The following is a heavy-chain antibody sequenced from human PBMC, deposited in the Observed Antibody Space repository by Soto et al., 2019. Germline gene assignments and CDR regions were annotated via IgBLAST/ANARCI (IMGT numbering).Heavy chain of an antibody. CDR1: GFTFSSYA. CDR3: ARYRYGGEPLDY. J-gene: IGHJ4*02. Sequence: GSLRLSCAASGFTFSSYAMSWVRQAPGKGLEWVSAISGSGGSTYYADSVKGRFTISRDNSKNTLYLQMNGLRAEDTAVYYCARYRYGGEPLDYWGQGTLVTVSS. CDR2: ISGSGGST. D-gene: IGHD3-16*01. V-gene: IGHV3-23*01.